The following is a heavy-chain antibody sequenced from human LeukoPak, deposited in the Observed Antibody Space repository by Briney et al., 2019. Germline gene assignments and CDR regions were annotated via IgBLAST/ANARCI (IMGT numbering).Heavy chain of an antibody. J-gene: IGHJ4*02. Sequence: PGGSLRLSCAASGFTFSSYSMNWVRQAPGKGLEWVSSISSGSSYIYYADSVKGRFTISRDNAKNSLYLQMNSLRAEDTAVYYCARGDIAASPAGYWGQGTLVTVSS. CDR3: ARGDIAASPAGY. CDR2: ISSGSSYI. D-gene: IGHD6-6*01. V-gene: IGHV3-21*01. CDR1: GFTFSSYS.